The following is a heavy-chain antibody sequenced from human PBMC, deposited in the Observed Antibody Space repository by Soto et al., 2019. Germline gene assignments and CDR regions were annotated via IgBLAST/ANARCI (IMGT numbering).Heavy chain of an antibody. Sequence: SGAEVKKPGASVKVSCKASGYTFTGYYMHWVRQAPGQGLEWMGWINPNSGGTNYAQKFQGWVTMTRDTSISTAYMELSRLRSDDTAVYYCARGNIVVVPATKEQLAGVGDAFDIWGQGTMVTVSS. V-gene: IGHV1-2*04. CDR2: INPNSGGT. CDR3: ARGNIVVVPATKEQLAGVGDAFDI. D-gene: IGHD2-2*01. J-gene: IGHJ3*02. CDR1: GYTFTGYY.